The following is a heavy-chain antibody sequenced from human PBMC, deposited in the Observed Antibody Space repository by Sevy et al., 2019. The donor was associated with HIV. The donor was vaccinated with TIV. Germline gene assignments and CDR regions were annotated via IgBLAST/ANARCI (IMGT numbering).Heavy chain of an antibody. J-gene: IGHJ4*02. D-gene: IGHD5-18*01. CDR3: ARGKTGYGYALSY. CDR2: IRQDGSEK. V-gene: IGHV3-7*01. CDR1: GFSFSWYW. Sequence: GGSLRLSCAASGFSFSWYWMSWVRQTPEKGLEWVANIRQDGSEKNYVDSVKGRFTISRDNAKNSLYLQMNGLRAEDTAVYYCARGKTGYGYALSYWGQGTLVTVSS.